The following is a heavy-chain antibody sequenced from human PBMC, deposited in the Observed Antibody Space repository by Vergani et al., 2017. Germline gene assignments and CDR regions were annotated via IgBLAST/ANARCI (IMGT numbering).Heavy chain of an antibody. V-gene: IGHV2-70*04. CDR2: IDWDDDK. CDR3: ARMGVAAAGTYFDY. CDR1: GFSLSTSGMR. D-gene: IGHD6-13*01. Sequence: QVTLKESGPALVKPTQTLTLTCTFSGFSLSTSGMRVSWIRQPPGMALEWLARIDWDDDKFYSTSLKTRLTISKDTSKNQVVLTMTNMDPVDTATYYCARMGVAAAGTYFDYWGQGTLVTVSS. J-gene: IGHJ4*02.